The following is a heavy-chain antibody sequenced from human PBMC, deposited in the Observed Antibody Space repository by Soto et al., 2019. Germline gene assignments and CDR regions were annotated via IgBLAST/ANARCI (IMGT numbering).Heavy chain of an antibody. CDR3: ARDWSKFSYNYPYYYAMNA. D-gene: IGHD5-18*01. Sequence: RRLSCTVSGFSVTNSYINCVRQAPGKGLEWVSILYSSGTTYYADSVRGRFTVSRDDSKNTLFLHMNSLRADDTAVYYCARDWSKFSYNYPYYYAMNAWGQGTTVTASS. CDR2: LYSSGTT. J-gene: IGHJ6*02. CDR1: GFSVTNSY. V-gene: IGHV3-53*01.